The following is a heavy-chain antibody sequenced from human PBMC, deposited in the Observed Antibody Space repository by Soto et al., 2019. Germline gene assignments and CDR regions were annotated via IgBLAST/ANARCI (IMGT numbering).Heavy chain of an antibody. CDR1: GGTLSSYE. CDR3: AIKGIVLVVTATVQYGMDV. D-gene: IGHD2-15*01. V-gene: IGHV1-69*13. Sequence: SVKVSCKASGGTLSSYEITWVRQAPGQGLEGMGGIIPMFGKTNYAQKFQGRVTISADVSTNTAYMELSSLGSEDTAVYYCAIKGIVLVVTATVQYGMDVWGQGTTVTVSS. J-gene: IGHJ6*02. CDR2: IIPMFGKT.